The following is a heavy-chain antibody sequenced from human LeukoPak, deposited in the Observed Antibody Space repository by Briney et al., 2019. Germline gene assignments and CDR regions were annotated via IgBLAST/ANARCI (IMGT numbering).Heavy chain of an antibody. J-gene: IGHJ4*02. D-gene: IGHD3-22*01. CDR3: ARHSSGYFRLDY. CDR2: ISSSGDSI. Sequence: GGSLRLSCAASGFTFSNYYMSWLRQAPGKGLEWVSYISSSGDSIYYADSVKGRFTISRDNAKNSLYLQMNSLRAEDTAMYYCARHSSGYFRLDYWGQGTLVTVSS. CDR1: GFTFSNYY. V-gene: IGHV3-11*01.